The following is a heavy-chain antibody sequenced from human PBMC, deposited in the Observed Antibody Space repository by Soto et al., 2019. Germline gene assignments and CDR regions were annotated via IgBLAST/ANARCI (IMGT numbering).Heavy chain of an antibody. CDR3: ASGGGGGNY. J-gene: IGHJ4*02. CDR2: IYHSGST. Sequence: QVQLQESGPGLVKPSGTLSLTCAVSGGSVTNDNWWSWVRQPPGKGLEWIGEIYHSGSTNYNPSLKSRVTISIDHPNNRFSLKLNSVTAADTAVYYCASGGGGGNYWGQGTLVTVSS. CDR1: GGSVTNDNW. D-gene: IGHD3-16*01. V-gene: IGHV4-4*02.